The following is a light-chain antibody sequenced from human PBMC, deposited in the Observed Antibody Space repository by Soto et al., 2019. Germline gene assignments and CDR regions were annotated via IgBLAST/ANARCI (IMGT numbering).Light chain of an antibody. Sequence: QSVLTQPPSVSGAPGQRVTISCTGSSSNIGAGYDVHWYQQLPGTAPKLLIYGNSNRPSGVPDRFSVSKSGTSASLAITGLQAEDEADYYCQSYDSSLSGADVVFGGGTKVTVL. CDR2: GNS. CDR1: SSNIGAGYD. J-gene: IGLJ2*01. CDR3: QSYDSSLSGADVV. V-gene: IGLV1-40*01.